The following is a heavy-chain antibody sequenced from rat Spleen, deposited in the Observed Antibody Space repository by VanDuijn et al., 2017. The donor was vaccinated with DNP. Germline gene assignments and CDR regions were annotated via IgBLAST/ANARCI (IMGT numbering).Heavy chain of an antibody. Sequence: EVQLVESGGGLVQPGRSMKLSCAASGFTFSNYYMAWVRQAPKKGLEWVATISYDGSETYYRNSVKGRFTISRDNAKSTLYLQMNSLRSEDTAIYYCAKGPNYGGWSDYFDYWGQGVMVTVSS. J-gene: IGHJ2*01. V-gene: IGHV5-7*01. CDR3: AKGPNYGGWSDYFDY. D-gene: IGHD1-11*01. CDR2: ISYDGSET. CDR1: GFTFSNYY.